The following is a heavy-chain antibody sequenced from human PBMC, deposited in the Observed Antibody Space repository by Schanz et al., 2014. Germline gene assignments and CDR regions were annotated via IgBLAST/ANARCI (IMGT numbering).Heavy chain of an antibody. CDR1: GFTFSDHY. J-gene: IGHJ3*02. V-gene: IGHV3-23*04. Sequence: EVQLVESGGGMVQPGGSLRLSCAASGFTFSDHYMDWVRQAPGKGLEWVSALTGSGTTTYYADSVKGRFTISRDNSKNTVYLEMNNVRVDDTAVYYCAKGVGGGLLLGSTFDNWGQGTMVTVTS. D-gene: IGHD3-16*01. CDR3: AKGVGGGLLLGSTFDN. CDR2: LTGSGTTT.